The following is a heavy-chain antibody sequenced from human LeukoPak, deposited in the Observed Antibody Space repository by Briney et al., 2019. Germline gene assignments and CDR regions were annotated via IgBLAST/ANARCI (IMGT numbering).Heavy chain of an antibody. CDR1: GYTFTGYY. V-gene: IGHV1-2*06. CDR3: AREGIRGSRYYFDY. Sequence: VASVKVSCKASGYTFTGYYMHWVRQAPGQGLEWMGRINPNSGGTNYAQKFQGRVTMTRDTSISTAYMELSRLRSDDTAMYYCAREGIRGSRYYFDYWGQGTLVTVSS. D-gene: IGHD1-26*01. CDR2: INPNSGGT. J-gene: IGHJ4*02.